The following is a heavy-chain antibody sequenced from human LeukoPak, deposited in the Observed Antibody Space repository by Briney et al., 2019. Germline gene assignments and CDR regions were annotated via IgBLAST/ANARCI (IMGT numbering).Heavy chain of an antibody. J-gene: IGHJ4*02. V-gene: IGHV4-34*01. D-gene: IGHD4-23*01. CDR1: GGSISSYY. CDR3: ASSYGGNSGFDY. Sequence: SETLSLTCTVSGGSISSYYWSWIRQPPGKGLEWIGEINHSGSTNYNPSLKSRVTISVDTSKNQFSLKLSSVTAADTAVYYCASSYGGNSGFDYWGQGTLVTVSS. CDR2: INHSGST.